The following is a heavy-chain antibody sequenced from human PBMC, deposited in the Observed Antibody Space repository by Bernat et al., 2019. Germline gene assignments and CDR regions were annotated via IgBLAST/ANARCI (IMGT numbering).Heavy chain of an antibody. J-gene: IGHJ4*02. CDR3: VKDYDWAFDY. D-gene: IGHD3-9*01. CDR2: ISHDSSVT. CDR1: GFIFDAYV. Sequence: VQLVESGGGVIQPGGSLRLSCAASGFIFDAYVMHWVRQVPGMGLEWVSGISHDSSVTWYAESVRGRFTISRDNRKKSLYLQMVGLRVEDSALYYCVKDYDWAFDYWGRGTLVTVSS. V-gene: IGHV3-43*02.